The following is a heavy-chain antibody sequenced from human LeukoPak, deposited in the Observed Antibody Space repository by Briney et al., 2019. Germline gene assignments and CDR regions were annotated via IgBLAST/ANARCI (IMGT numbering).Heavy chain of an antibody. Sequence: SETLSLTCTVSGGSISSYYWSWLRQPPGKGLEWIGYIYTSGSTNYNPSLKSRVTISVDTSKNQFSLKLSSVTAADTAVYYCARHHSRPGAFDIWGQGTMVTVSS. J-gene: IGHJ3*02. CDR1: GGSISSYY. CDR3: ARHHSRPGAFDI. D-gene: IGHD6-13*01. V-gene: IGHV4-4*09. CDR2: IYTSGST.